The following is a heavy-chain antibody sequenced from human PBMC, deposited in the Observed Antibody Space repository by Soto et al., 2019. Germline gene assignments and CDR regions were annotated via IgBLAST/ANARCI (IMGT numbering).Heavy chain of an antibody. V-gene: IGHV3-49*03. CDR3: TRDIAAADDYSYYYGMDV. D-gene: IGHD6-13*01. J-gene: IGHJ6*01. CDR1: VFTFGGYA. Sequence: PGGSLRVACTSSVFTFGGYAMSWFRQAPGKGLDLVGFIRSKAYGGTTEYAASVKGRFTISRDDSKSIAYLQMNRLKTEDTAVYYCTRDIAAADDYSYYYGMDVWGQGTTVTVSS. CDR2: IRSKAYGGTT.